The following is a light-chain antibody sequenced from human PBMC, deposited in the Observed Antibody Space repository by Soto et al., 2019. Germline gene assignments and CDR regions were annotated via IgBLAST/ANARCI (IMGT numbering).Light chain of an antibody. CDR2: DAS. J-gene: IGKJ5*01. V-gene: IGKV1-13*02. Sequence: AIQLTQSPSSLSASVGDRVTITCRASQDIAIYLAWYQQKPGKAPKPLIYDASTLKTGVPSRFSGSGSGSEFNFTITGLQPDDFATYFCQQYNTYSTFGQGTRLEIK. CDR1: QDIAIY. CDR3: QQYNTYST.